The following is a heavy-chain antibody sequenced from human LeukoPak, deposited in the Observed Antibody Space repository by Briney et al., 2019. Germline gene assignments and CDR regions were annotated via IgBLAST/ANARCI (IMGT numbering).Heavy chain of an antibody. V-gene: IGHV4-39*01. CDR1: GGSISSSSYY. J-gene: IGHJ4*02. CDR3: ARSCDYYDSSGYYCFFDY. D-gene: IGHD3-22*01. Sequence: SETPSLTCTVSGGSISSSSYYWGWIRRPPGKGLEWIGSIYYSGSTYYNPSLKSRVTISVDTSKNQFSLKLSSVTAADTAVYYCARSCDYYDSSGYYCFFDYWGQGTLVTVSS. CDR2: IYYSGST.